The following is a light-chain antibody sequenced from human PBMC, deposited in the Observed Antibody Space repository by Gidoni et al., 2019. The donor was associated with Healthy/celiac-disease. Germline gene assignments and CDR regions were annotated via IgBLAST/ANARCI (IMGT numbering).Light chain of an antibody. CDR3: MQALQTPLT. CDR2: LGS. J-gene: IGKJ4*01. CDR1: QSRLHSNGYNY. Sequence: DIVMTQSPLPLPVTPGEPASISCRSSQSRLHSNGYNYLDWYLQKPGQSPQLLIYLGSNRASGVPDRFSGSGSGTYFTLKISRVEAEDVGVYYCMQALQTPLTFGGGTKVEIK. V-gene: IGKV2-28*01.